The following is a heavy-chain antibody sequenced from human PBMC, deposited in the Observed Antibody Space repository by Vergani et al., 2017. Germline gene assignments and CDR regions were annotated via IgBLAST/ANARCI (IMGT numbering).Heavy chain of an antibody. CDR1: GGSISSSSYY. J-gene: IGHJ1*01. D-gene: IGHD3-16*02. CDR3: ARGQSDTXYYVWGSDRYYFQH. CDR2: IYYSGST. Sequence: LQLRASGPGLVKPSETLFLTCAVSGGSISSSSYYWGWIRQLPGKGLGWIGSIYYSGSTYYNPSLKSRVTISVDTSKNLFSLKLSSATAADTAVYYCARGQSDTXYYVWGSDRYYFQHWGQGTLVTVSS. V-gene: IGHV4-39*01.